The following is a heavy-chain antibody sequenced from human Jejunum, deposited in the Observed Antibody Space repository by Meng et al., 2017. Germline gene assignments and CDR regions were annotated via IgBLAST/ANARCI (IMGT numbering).Heavy chain of an antibody. Sequence: QVEVGGCGGGVARARKSLRLSCSASGFNFTNYGMPWVRQAPGKGLEWVAVIWHDGSKVFYADSVRGRFTISRDNSHNTVDLQMNSVRVDDTAVYFCLRGRDYWGQGTLVTVSS. CDR1: GFNFTNYG. CDR2: IWHDGSKV. D-gene: IGHD3-10*01. J-gene: IGHJ4*02. CDR3: LRGRDY. V-gene: IGHV3-33*01.